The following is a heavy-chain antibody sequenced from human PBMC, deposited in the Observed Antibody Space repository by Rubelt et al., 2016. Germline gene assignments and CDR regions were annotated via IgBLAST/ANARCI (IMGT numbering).Heavy chain of an antibody. D-gene: IGHD2-8*02. CDR1: GGSISSSSHY. Sequence: QLQLQESGPGLVKPSETLSLTCIISGGSISSSSHYWGWIRQPPGKGLEWVGSIYYSGLSYYNPSLKSRVTISIDTSNNQFSLDVNSVTAAGTAVYDCARLYTGGGRPDVGGIYWGRGTLVAVSS. CDR3: ARLYTGGGRPDVGGIY. J-gene: IGHJ4*02. V-gene: IGHV4-39*01. CDR2: IYYSGLS.